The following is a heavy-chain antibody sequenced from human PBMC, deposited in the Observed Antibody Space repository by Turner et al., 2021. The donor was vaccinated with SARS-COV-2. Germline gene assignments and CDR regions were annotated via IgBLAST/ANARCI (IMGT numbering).Heavy chain of an antibody. J-gene: IGHJ4*02. V-gene: IGHV1-18*01. Sequence: QVQLVQSGAEVKKPGASVNVSCKASGYTFTSYGISWVRQAPGQGLEWMGWISAYNGYTNYAQKLQGRVTMTTDTSTSTADMELGSLRSDDTAVYYCARDSNNRDYYESSGYYSFDYWGQGTLVTVSS. CDR2: ISAYNGYT. CDR3: ARDSNNRDYYESSGYYSFDY. CDR1: GYTFTSYG. D-gene: IGHD3-22*01.